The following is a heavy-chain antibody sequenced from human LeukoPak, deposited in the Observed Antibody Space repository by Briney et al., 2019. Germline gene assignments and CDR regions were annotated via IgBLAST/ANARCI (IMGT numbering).Heavy chain of an antibody. CDR2: ITGSGGNT. J-gene: IGHJ6*02. Sequence: GGSLRISCAVSGFFFSDSWMSWVRQAPGRGLEWVSVITGSGGNTYYADSVKGRFTISKDNSKNTVYLQMSSLRVDDTAVYYCAKAASSSWPSYYYGMDVWGQGTTVTVSS. CDR3: AKAASSSWPSYYYGMDV. CDR1: GFFFSDSW. D-gene: IGHD6-13*01. V-gene: IGHV3-23*01.